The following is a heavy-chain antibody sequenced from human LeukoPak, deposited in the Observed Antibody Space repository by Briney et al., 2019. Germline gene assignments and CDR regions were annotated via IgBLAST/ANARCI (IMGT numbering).Heavy chain of an antibody. V-gene: IGHV3-23*01. Sequence: GGSLRLSCAASGFTFSNYAMSWVRQAPGRGLEWVSAISGSGGSTYYADSVKGRFTISRDTSKNTLYLQMSSLRAEDTAVYYCVKDGSGSYYTYYFDYWGQGTLVTVSS. CDR3: VKDGSGSYYTYYFDY. CDR2: ISGSGGST. J-gene: IGHJ4*02. CDR1: GFTFSNYA. D-gene: IGHD3-10*01.